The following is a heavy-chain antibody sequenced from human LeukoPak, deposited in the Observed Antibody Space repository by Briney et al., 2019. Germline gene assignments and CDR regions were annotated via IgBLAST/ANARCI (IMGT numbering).Heavy chain of an antibody. V-gene: IGHV3-74*01. CDR3: ARGLGPYYYDSSGASGMDV. Sequence: GGSLRLSCAASGFSFISYWMHWVRQAPGKGLVWVSRINSDGSSTSYADSVEGRFTISRDNAKNTLYLQMNSLRAEDTAVYYCARGLGPYYYDSSGASGMDVWGQGTTVTVSS. J-gene: IGHJ6*02. CDR1: GFSFISYW. CDR2: INSDGSST. D-gene: IGHD3-22*01.